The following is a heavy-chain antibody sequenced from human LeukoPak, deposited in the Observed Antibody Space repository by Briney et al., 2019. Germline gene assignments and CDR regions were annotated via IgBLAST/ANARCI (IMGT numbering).Heavy chain of an antibody. D-gene: IGHD3-10*01. CDR1: GDSISSGSYY. J-gene: IGHJ4*02. V-gene: IGHV4-61*02. CDR2: IYTSGST. CDR3: ARVFHGSGSSGAFDY. Sequence: SQTLSLTCTVSGDSISSGSYYWSWIRQPAGKGLEWIGRIYTSGSTNYNPSLKSRVTISVDTSNNQFSLKVDSVTAADTAVYYCARVFHGSGSSGAFDYWGQGTLVTVSS.